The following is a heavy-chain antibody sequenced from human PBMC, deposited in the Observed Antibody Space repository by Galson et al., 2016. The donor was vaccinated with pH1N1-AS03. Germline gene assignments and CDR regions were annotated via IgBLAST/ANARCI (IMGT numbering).Heavy chain of an antibody. CDR3: VKDRLSGGADV. CDR1: GFTLGDSA. V-gene: IGHV3-9*01. CDR2: ISWNSGAI. Sequence: CAASGFTLGDSAMHWVRQGPGKGLEWVSGISWNSGAIAYADSVKGRFTVSRDNAKNFLYLQMNSLKPGDTALYYCVKDRLSGGADVWGHGTTVTVSS. J-gene: IGHJ6*02. D-gene: IGHD2-15*01.